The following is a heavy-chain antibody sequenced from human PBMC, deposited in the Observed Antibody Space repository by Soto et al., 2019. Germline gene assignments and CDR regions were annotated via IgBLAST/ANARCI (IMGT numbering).Heavy chain of an antibody. CDR1: GGSISSGGYS. CDR2: IYHSGST. V-gene: IGHV4-30-2*01. CDR3: ARGPPFH. J-gene: IGHJ4*02. Sequence: SETLSLTCAVSGGSISSGGYSWSWIRQPPGKGLEWIGYIYHSGSTFYNPSLKSRVTISVDRSKNQFSLKLSSVTAADTAVYYCARGPPFHWGQGTLVTVSS.